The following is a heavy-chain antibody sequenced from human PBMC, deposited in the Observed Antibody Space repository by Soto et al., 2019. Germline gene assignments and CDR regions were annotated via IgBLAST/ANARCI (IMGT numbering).Heavy chain of an antibody. CDR1: GGSFSGYY. CDR2: INHSGST. J-gene: IGHJ4*02. CDR3: ARGDLSHDY. Sequence: SETLSLTCAVYGGSFSGYYWSWIRQPPGKGLEWIGEINHSGSTNYNPSLKSRVTISIDTSKNQFSLKLSSMTAADTAVYYCARGDLSHDYWGQGTLVTVSS. V-gene: IGHV4-34*01.